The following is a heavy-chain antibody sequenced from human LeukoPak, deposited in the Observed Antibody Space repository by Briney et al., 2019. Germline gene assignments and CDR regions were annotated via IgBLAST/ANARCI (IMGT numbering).Heavy chain of an antibody. J-gene: IGHJ5*02. CDR2: VSYEGRTQ. CDR3: AKGGNWNSEGRFDP. D-gene: IGHD1-7*01. V-gene: IGHV3-30*18. CDR1: GFTFSNYG. Sequence: GSLRLSCAASGFTFSNYGMHWVRQSPGQGLEWVAVVSYEGRTQYYADSVKGRFTISRDNSKNTLFLQMNSLRAEDTAVYYCAKGGNWNSEGRFDPWGQGTLVTVSS.